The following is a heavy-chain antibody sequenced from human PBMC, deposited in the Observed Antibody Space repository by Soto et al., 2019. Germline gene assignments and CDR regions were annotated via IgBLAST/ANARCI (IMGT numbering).Heavy chain of an antibody. V-gene: IGHV4-39*01. J-gene: IGHJ4*02. Sequence: SETLSLTCIVSGKSISSSSYYWGWIRQPPGKGLEWIGSIYYSGRTYYNPSFKSRVTISIDTSKNQFSLKLSSVTATDTAVYYCARQRTTVVTQAYFDHWGQGALVTVSS. CDR3: ARQRTTVVTQAYFDH. CDR1: GKSISSSSYY. D-gene: IGHD2-21*02. CDR2: IYYSGRT.